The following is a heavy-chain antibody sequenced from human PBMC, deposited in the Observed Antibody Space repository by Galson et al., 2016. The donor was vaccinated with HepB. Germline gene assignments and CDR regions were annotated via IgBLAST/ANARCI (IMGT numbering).Heavy chain of an antibody. D-gene: IGHD1-26*01. J-gene: IGHJ6*02. Sequence: SCKASGGTFSSYAIGWVRQAPGQGLEWMGGITPIFGTTNYAQRFQGRITITADESTSTAYMELSSLRSEDTAVYYCARDSAVGATEFYFGMDVWGQGTTVTVSS. CDR3: ARDSAVGATEFYFGMDV. CDR1: GGTFSSYA. CDR2: ITPIFGTT. V-gene: IGHV1-69*01.